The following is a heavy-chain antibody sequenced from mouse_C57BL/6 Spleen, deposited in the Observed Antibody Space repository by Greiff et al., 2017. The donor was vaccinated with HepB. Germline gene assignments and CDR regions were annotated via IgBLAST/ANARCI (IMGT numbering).Heavy chain of an antibody. CDR3: ASYSNYADYYAMDY. D-gene: IGHD2-5*01. CDR1: GFTFSSYA. V-gene: IGHV5-4*01. CDR2: ISDGGSYT. Sequence: EVQRVESGGGLVKPGGSLKLSCAASGFTFSSYAMSWVRQTPEKRLEWVATISDGGSYTYYPDNVKGRFTISRDNAKNNLYLQMSHLKSEDTAMYYCASYSNYADYYAMDYWGQGTSVTVSS. J-gene: IGHJ4*01.